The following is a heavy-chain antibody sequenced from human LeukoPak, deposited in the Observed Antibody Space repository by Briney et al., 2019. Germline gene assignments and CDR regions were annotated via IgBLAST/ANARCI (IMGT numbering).Heavy chain of an antibody. Sequence: GGSLRLSCAASGFTFDDYAMHWVRQAPGKGLEWVSGINWNSGSIGYADSVKGRFTISRDNAKNSLYLQMNSLRAEDTALYYCAKDIGYDILTGPYFDYWGQGTLVTVSS. D-gene: IGHD3-9*01. J-gene: IGHJ4*02. CDR1: GFTFDDYA. CDR2: INWNSGSI. CDR3: AKDIGYDILTGPYFDY. V-gene: IGHV3-9*01.